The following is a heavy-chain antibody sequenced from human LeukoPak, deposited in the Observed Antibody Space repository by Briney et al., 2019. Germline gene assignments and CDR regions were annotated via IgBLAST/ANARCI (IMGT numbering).Heavy chain of an antibody. J-gene: IGHJ4*02. D-gene: IGHD2-21*02. CDR2: MSGGAGTT. CDR3: AKGREVYGDSRFDY. V-gene: IGHV3-23*01. Sequence: GSLRPSCAASGFTFSSYAMSWVRQAPGKGLEWVSSMSGGAGTTYYAASMKGRFTISRDNSKNTLYLQMNSLRAEDTAVYYCAKGREVYGDSRFDYWGQGTLVTVSS. CDR1: GFTFSSYA.